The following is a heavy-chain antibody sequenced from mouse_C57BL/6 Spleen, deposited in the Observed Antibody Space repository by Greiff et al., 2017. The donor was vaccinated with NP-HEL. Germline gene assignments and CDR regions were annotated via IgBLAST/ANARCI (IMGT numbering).Heavy chain of an antibody. CDR3: ARQSTMITTSSYYAMDY. Sequence: EVKVVESGGDLVKPGGSLKLSCAASGFTFSSYGMSWVRQTPDKRLEWVATISSGGSYTYYPDSVKGRFTISRDNAKNTLYLQMSSLKSEDTAMYYCARQSTMITTSSYYAMDYWGQGTSVTVSS. CDR1: GFTFSSYG. V-gene: IGHV5-6*01. J-gene: IGHJ4*01. D-gene: IGHD2-4*01. CDR2: ISSGGSYT.